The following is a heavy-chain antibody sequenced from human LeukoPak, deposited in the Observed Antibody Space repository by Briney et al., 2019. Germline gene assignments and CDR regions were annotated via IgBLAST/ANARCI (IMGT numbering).Heavy chain of an antibody. CDR2: ISWNSNTI. CDR1: GFIFDDYA. Sequence: GGSLRLSCAASGFIFDDYAMHWVRQAPGKGLEWVSGISWNSNTIGYADSVKGRFTISRDNAKNSLYLQMNSLRAEDTALYYCAKDAGGYYYYYMGGWGKGSSATISS. CDR3: AKDAGGYYYYYMGG. J-gene: IGHJ6*03. V-gene: IGHV3-9*01.